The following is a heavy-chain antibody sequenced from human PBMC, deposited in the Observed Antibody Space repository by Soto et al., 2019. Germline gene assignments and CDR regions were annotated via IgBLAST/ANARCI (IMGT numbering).Heavy chain of an antibody. J-gene: IGHJ5*02. Sequence: VQFVQSGAELKKPGSSVRVSCRASGGTIKPYTLSWVRQAPGQGLEWMGAFIPSFPAPNFAQRFKGRLTLPADESTNAGVMELSGLRPEDTALYFCATGEVVPSFTNWLDAWGQGTHVIVSS. CDR2: FIPSFPAP. CDR1: GGTIKPYT. CDR3: ATGEVVPSFTNWLDA. V-gene: IGHV1-69*12. D-gene: IGHD2-21*01.